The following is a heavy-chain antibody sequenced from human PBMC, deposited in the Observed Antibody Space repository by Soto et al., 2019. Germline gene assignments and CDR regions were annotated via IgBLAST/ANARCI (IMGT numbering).Heavy chain of an antibody. CDR1: GGSFSGYY. Sequence: QVQLQQWGAGLLKPSETLSLTCAVYGGSFSGYYWTWIRQPPGTGLELIGEITHSGSTNYNPSLKTRVTISVDTSNNPFSLKLTSVTAANTAVYYCARDKITGLFDYWGQGTLVTVSS. V-gene: IGHV4-34*01. D-gene: IGHD2-8*02. CDR3: ARDKITGLFDY. CDR2: ITHSGST. J-gene: IGHJ4*02.